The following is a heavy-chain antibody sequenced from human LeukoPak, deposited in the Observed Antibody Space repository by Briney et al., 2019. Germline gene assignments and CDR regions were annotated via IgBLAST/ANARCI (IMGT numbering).Heavy chain of an antibody. CDR1: GNSISSGDDY. CDR3: ARDVYYYDSSGYGPYFDY. V-gene: IGHV4-61*02. Sequence: SQTLSLTCTVSGNSISSGDDYWSWIRQPAGKGLEWIGRIYTSGSTNYNPSLKSRVTMSVDTSKNQFSLKLSSVTAADTAVYYCARDVYYYDSSGYGPYFDYWGQGTLVTVSS. J-gene: IGHJ4*02. CDR2: IYTSGST. D-gene: IGHD3-22*01.